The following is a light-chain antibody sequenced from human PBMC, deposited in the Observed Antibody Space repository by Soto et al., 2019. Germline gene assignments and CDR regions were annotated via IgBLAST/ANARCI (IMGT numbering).Light chain of an antibody. CDR2: AAS. Sequence: IPLTQSPSSLSASIGDRVTITCRASQDIARYLAWYQQKPGNAPKLLIYAASTLHSGVPSRVSGSGSGTDFTLTISSLQPEDFVTYYCQQLNVNLLFGQGTKLEIK. CDR1: QDIARY. J-gene: IGKJ2*01. CDR3: QQLNVNLL. V-gene: IGKV1-9*01.